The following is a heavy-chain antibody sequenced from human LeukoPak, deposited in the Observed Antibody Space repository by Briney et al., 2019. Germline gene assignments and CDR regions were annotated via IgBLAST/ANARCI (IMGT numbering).Heavy chain of an antibody. CDR3: AGPHYDISAGAFDI. V-gene: IGHV3-72*01. CDR2: SRNKASSYTT. J-gene: IGHJ3*02. D-gene: IGHD3-9*01. Sequence: PGGSLRLSCAASGFKFSDHYIDWVRQAPGKGLEWVGRSRNKASSYTTEYAASVEGRFTISRDVSESSLYLQMNSLRTEDTAVSYCAGPHYDISAGAFDIWGQGTMVTVSS. CDR1: GFKFSDHY.